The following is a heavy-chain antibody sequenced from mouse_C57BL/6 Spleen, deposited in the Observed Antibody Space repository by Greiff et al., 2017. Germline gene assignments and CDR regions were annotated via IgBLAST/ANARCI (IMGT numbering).Heavy chain of an antibody. Sequence: EVKLVESGPELVKPGASVKMSCKACGYTFTDYNMHWVKQSHGKSLEWIGYINPNNGGNSYKQKFKGKATLTVNKSSSTAYMELRSLTSEDSAVYYCARERQLRLRGFFDYWGQGTTLTVSS. V-gene: IGHV1-22*01. D-gene: IGHD3-2*02. CDR3: ARERQLRLRGFFDY. CDR2: INPNNGGN. CDR1: GYTFTDYN. J-gene: IGHJ2*01.